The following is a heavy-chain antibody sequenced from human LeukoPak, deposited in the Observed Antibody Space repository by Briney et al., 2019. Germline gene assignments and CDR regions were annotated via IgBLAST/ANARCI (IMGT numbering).Heavy chain of an antibody. Sequence: SGTLSLTCAVSGGSISSNWWSWVRQPPGKGLEWIGEIQHSGRTNYNPSLKSRITLSVDTSKNQFSLNLHSVTAADTVMYYCAREESDFSKVAYWGQGTLVIVSS. CDR1: GGSISSNW. J-gene: IGHJ4*02. CDR2: IQHSGRT. D-gene: IGHD2-15*01. CDR3: AREESDFSKVAY. V-gene: IGHV4-4*02.